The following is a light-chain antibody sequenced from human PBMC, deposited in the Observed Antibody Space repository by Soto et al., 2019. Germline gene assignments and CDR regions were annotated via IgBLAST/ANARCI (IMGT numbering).Light chain of an antibody. CDR3: QHSAYRPLT. Sequence: DIRRDMSPSSESASVCHTVTXNCQASQDISHYLNWYQQKPGKALKLLIYDASNLHPGVPSRFRGSGSGTEFSFNITILQPEDVARYYSQHSAYRPLTFAQGTRLEI. CDR1: QDISHY. V-gene: IGKV1-33*01. J-gene: IGKJ5*01. CDR2: DAS.